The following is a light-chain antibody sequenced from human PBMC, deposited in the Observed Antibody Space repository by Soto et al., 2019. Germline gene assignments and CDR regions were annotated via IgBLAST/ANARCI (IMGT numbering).Light chain of an antibody. J-gene: IGKJ4*01. CDR3: QQYNSYSRLT. Sequence: DIQMTQSPSTLSASVGDRVTITCRASQSISSWLAWYQQKPGKAPKLLIYKASSLERGVPSRFSGSGSGTEFTLTISSLQPDDFATYYCQQYNSYSRLTFGGGTKVEIK. CDR1: QSISSW. CDR2: KAS. V-gene: IGKV1-5*03.